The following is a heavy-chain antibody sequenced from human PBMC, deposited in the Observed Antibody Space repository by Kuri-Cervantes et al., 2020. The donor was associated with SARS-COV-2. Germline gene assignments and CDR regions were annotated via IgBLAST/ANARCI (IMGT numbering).Heavy chain of an antibody. D-gene: IGHD5-24*01. CDR3: ARPKSNSRYGIGAFDI. CDR2: IYYSGST. CDR1: GGSINDYY. Sequence: GSLRLSCTVSGGSINDYYWGWIRQPPGKGLEWIGSIYYSGSTYYNPSLKSRVTISVDTSKNQFSLKLSSVTAADTAVYYCARPKSNSRYGIGAFDIWGQGTMVTVSS. J-gene: IGHJ3*02. V-gene: IGHV4-39*01.